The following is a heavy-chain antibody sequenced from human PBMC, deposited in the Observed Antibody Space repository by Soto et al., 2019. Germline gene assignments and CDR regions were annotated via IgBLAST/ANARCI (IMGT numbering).Heavy chain of an antibody. Sequence: GGSLRLSCAASGFSFSDYYMSWIRQAPGKGLEWVSYISSSGNTIYYADSVKGRFTISRDNAKNSLYLQMNSLRVEDTAVYYCAKESPAMSANWFDPWGQGTLVTVSS. J-gene: IGHJ5*01. V-gene: IGHV3-11*01. CDR2: ISSSGNTI. CDR1: GFSFSDYY. D-gene: IGHD2-2*01. CDR3: AKESPAMSANWFDP.